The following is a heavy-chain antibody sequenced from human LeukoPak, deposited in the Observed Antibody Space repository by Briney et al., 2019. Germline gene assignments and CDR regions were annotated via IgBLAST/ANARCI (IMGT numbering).Heavy chain of an antibody. CDR3: ASGADAFDI. CDR2: IKQDGSEK. Sequence: GGSLRLSCATPGFTFSSNWMSWVRQAPGKGLEWVANIKQDGSEKYYVDSVKGRFTISRDNAKNSLYLQMNSLRAEDTAVYYCASGADAFDIWGQGTMVTVSS. J-gene: IGHJ3*02. CDR1: GFTFSSNW. V-gene: IGHV3-7*03.